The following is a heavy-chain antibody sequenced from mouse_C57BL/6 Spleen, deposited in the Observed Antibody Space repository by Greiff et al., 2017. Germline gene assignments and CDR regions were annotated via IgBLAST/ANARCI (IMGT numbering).Heavy chain of an antibody. CDR3: AREGSTMVTGWYVDV. CDR2: IYPRSGNT. J-gene: IGHJ1*03. CDR1: GYTFTSYG. V-gene: IGHV1-81*01. D-gene: IGHD2-13*01. Sequence: VQLQQSGAELARPGASVKLSCKASGYTFTSYGISWVKQRPGQGLEWIGEIYPRSGNTYYNEKFKGKATLTADKSSSTAYMELRSLTSEDSAVYFCAREGSTMVTGWYVDVWGTGTTVTVSS.